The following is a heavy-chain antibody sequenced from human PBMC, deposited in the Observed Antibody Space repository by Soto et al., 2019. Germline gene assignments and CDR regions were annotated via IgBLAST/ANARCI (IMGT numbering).Heavy chain of an antibody. CDR1: GGSISSSNW. CDR3: AVSLKPYYYYGMDV. J-gene: IGHJ6*02. Sequence: QVQLQESGPGLVKPSGTLSLTCAVSGGSISSSNWWSWVRQPPGKGLEWIGEIYHSGSTNYNPSLKSRVTXLVXKXKNQFSLKLSSVTAADTAVYYCAVSLKPYYYYGMDVWGQGTTVTVSS. CDR2: IYHSGST. V-gene: IGHV4-4*02. D-gene: IGHD3-10*01.